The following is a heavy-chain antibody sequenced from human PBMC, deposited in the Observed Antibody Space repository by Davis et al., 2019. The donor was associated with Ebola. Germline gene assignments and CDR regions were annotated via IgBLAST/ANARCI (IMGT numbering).Heavy chain of an antibody. V-gene: IGHV3-23*01. CDR3: AKRVEYSSSFAYFDY. CDR2: VDDSGGGT. Sequence: LSLTCAASGFTFSSYGMTWVRQAPGKGLEWVASVDDSGGGTYYAVSVKGRFTVSRDNSKNTLYVQLNSLRSEDTAVYYCAKRVEYSSSFAYFDYWGQGALVTVSS. D-gene: IGHD6-6*01. CDR1: GFTFSSYG. J-gene: IGHJ4*02.